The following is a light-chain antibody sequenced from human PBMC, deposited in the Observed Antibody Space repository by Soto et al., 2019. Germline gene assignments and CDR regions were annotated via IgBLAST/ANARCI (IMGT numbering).Light chain of an antibody. CDR2: GAS. V-gene: IGKV3-20*01. CDR1: QSVSSTY. J-gene: IGKJ5*01. Sequence: EIVLTQSPGTLSLSPGERATLSCRASQSVSSTYLAWYQQKPGQAPRLLIYGASSRATGIADRFSGGGSGTDFTLTISRLEPEDFAVYYCQHYTTSSITFGQGTRLEIK. CDR3: QHYTTSSIT.